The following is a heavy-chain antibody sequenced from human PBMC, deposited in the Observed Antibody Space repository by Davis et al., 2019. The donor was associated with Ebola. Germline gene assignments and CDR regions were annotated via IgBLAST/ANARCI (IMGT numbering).Heavy chain of an antibody. Sequence: ASVKVSCKASGYTFPSYYMHWVRQAPGQGLEWMGIINPSGGSTSYAQKFQGRVTMTGDTSTSTVYMELSSLRSEDTAVYYCARSDVGYCSSGSCYPYYYYGMDVWGQGTTVTVSS. D-gene: IGHD2-15*01. V-gene: IGHV1-46*01. CDR2: INPSGGST. CDR1: GYTFPSYY. CDR3: ARSDVGYCSSGSCYPYYYYGMDV. J-gene: IGHJ6*02.